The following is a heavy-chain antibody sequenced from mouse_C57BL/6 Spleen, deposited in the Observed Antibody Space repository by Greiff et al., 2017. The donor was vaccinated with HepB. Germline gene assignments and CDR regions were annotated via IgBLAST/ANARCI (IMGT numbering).Heavy chain of an antibody. J-gene: IGHJ2*01. CDR3: ERRGSIRDYGGYGYFDY. Sequence: VQLKQSGPVLVKPGASVKMSCKASGYTFTDYYMNWVKQSHGKSLEWIGVINPYNGGTSYNQKFKGKATLTVDKSSSTAYMALNSLTSEDSAVSYWERRGSIRDYGGYGYFDYWGQGTTLTVSS. CDR2: INPYNGGT. D-gene: IGHD2-13*01. V-gene: IGHV1-19*01. CDR1: GYTFTDYY.